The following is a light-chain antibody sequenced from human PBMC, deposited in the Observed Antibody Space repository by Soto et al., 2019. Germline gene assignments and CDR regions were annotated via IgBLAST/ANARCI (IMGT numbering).Light chain of an antibody. Sequence: EIVLTQSPGTLSLSPGERATLSCSASQTCSSNYLAWYQQKPGQAPRLLIYGASSRATDIPDRFSGSGSGTEFTLTISRLEPVDFAVYYCQQYGSSPPYTFGQGTRLEIK. V-gene: IGKV3-20*01. CDR1: QTCSSNY. J-gene: IGKJ2*01. CDR2: GAS. CDR3: QQYGSSPPYT.